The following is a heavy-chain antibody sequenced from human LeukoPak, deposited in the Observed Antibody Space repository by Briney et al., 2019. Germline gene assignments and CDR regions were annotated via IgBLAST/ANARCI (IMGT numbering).Heavy chain of an antibody. CDR3: ARVRFSSGWYIAFDI. D-gene: IGHD6-19*01. CDR2: INPNSGGT. V-gene: IGHV1-2*02. CDR1: GYTFSDYY. J-gene: IGHJ3*02. Sequence: GASVKVSCKASGYTFSDYYIHWVRQDPGQGLEWMGWINPNSGGTNYAQKFQGRVTMTRDTSISTVYMDLGRLRSDDTAVYYCARVRFSSGWYIAFDIWGQGTMVTVSS.